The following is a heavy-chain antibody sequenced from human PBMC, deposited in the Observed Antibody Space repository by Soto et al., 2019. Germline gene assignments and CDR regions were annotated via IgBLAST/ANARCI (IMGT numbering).Heavy chain of an antibody. Sequence: EVQLVESGGGLVQPGGSLRLSCAASGFTFSSYWMHWVRQAPGKGLVWVSRINSDGSSTSYADSVKGRFTMSRDNAKHTLYLQMNSLRAEDTAVYYCVRTSLVVAAATREDYWGQGTLVTVSS. CDR3: VRTSLVVAAATREDY. CDR2: INSDGSST. V-gene: IGHV3-74*01. CDR1: GFTFSSYW. J-gene: IGHJ4*02. D-gene: IGHD2-15*01.